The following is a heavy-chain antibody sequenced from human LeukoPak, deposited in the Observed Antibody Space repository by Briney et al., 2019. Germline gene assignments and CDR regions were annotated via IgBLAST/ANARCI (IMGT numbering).Heavy chain of an antibody. V-gene: IGHV3-30*18. J-gene: IGHJ4*02. CDR2: ISYDGSNK. Sequence: SCKASGYTFTSYYMHWVRQAPGKGLEWVAVISYDGSNKYYADSVKGRFTISRDNSKNTLYLQMNSLRAEDTAVYYCAKDCQLLSYSSSWYFDYWGQGTLVTVSS. CDR3: AKDCQLLSYSSSWYFDY. D-gene: IGHD6-13*01. CDR1: GYTFTSYY.